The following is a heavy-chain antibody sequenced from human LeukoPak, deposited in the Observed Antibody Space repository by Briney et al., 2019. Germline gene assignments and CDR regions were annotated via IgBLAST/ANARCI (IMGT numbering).Heavy chain of an antibody. CDR2: IKQDGSDK. CDR3: AREKGNYDGYYNYYMDV. J-gene: IGHJ6*03. D-gene: IGHD4-11*01. Sequence: TGGSLRLSCAASGFTFSNYWMNWVRQAPGKGLEWVANIKQDGSDKYYVDSVKGRFTISRDNAKNSLYLQMNNLRAEDTAVYYCAREKGNYDGYYNYYMDVWGKGTTVTVSS. CDR1: GFTFSNYW. V-gene: IGHV3-7*01.